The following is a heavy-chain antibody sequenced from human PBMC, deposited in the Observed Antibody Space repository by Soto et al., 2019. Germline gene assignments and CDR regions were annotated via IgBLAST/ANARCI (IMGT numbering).Heavy chain of an antibody. CDR2: IYYSGST. V-gene: IGHV4-59*01. CDR1: CGSISSYY. J-gene: IGHJ6*02. Sequence: PSETLSLTCTVSCGSISSYYWSWIRQPPGKGLEWIGYIYYSGSTNYNPSLKSRVTISVDTSKNQFSLKLRSVTAADTAVYYCARSGEYGMDVWGQGTTVTVSS. CDR3: ARSGEYGMDV.